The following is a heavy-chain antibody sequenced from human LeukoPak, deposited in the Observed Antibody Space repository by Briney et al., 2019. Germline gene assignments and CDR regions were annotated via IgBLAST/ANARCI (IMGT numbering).Heavy chain of an antibody. V-gene: IGHV4-4*07. Sequence: SETLSLTCTVSGGSISSYYWSWIRQPAGKGLEWIGRIYTSGSTNYNPSLKSRVTMSVDTSKNQFSLKLSSVTAADTAVYYCARPRQTVRSTSCYDYWGQGTLVTVSS. CDR2: IYTSGST. CDR1: GGSISSYY. CDR3: ARPRQTVRSTSCYDY. J-gene: IGHJ4*02. D-gene: IGHD2-2*01.